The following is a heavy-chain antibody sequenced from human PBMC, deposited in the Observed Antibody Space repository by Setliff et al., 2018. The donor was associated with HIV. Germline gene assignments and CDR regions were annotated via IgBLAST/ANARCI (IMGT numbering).Heavy chain of an antibody. D-gene: IGHD3-3*01. V-gene: IGHV1-2*02. J-gene: IGHJ4*02. Sequence: ASVKVSCKASGYTFTGYYMHWVRQAPGQGLEWMGWINPNSGGTNYAQKFQGRVTITADKSTSTAYMELSSLRSDDTAVYYCARDSDNFWSGYYAAFDYWGQGTLVTVSS. CDR3: ARDSDNFWSGYYAAFDY. CDR1: GYTFTGYY. CDR2: INPNSGGT.